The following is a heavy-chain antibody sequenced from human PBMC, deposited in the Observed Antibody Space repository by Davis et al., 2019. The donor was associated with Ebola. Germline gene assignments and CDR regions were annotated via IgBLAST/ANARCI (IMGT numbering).Heavy chain of an antibody. V-gene: IGHV4-31*03. Sequence: PSETLSLTCTVSGGSISSGGYYWSWIRQHPGKGLEWIGYIYYSGSTYYNPSLKSRVTISVDTSKNQFSLKLSSVTAADTAVYYCARGRGFLEWRTFDYWGQGTLVTVSS. CDR1: GGSISSGGYY. J-gene: IGHJ4*02. CDR2: IYYSGST. CDR3: ARGRGFLEWRTFDY. D-gene: IGHD3-3*01.